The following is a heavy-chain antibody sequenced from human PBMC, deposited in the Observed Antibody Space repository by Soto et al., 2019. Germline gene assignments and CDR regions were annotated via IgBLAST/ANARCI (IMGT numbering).Heavy chain of an antibody. Sequence: QLQLQESGPGLVKPSETLSLTCTVSGGSIRSSNYYWGWIRQSPGKGPEWIGSINYSGRTYYNPSLKSRVTISVDTSKSQFSLKLSSVTAADTAVYYCARAYYSSRLEILYYFDYWGQGILVTASS. CDR2: INYSGRT. D-gene: IGHD2-2*01. J-gene: IGHJ4*02. V-gene: IGHV4-39*01. CDR1: GGSIRSSNYY. CDR3: ARAYYSSRLEILYYFDY.